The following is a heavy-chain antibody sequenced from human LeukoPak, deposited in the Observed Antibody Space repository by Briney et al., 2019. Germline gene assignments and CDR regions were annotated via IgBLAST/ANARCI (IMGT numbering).Heavy chain of an antibody. V-gene: IGHV3-23*01. Sequence: PGGSLRLSCAASGFTFSSYAMSWVRQAPGKGLEWVSAISGSGGSTYYADSVKGRFTISRDNSKNTLYLQMNSLRAEDTAVYYCAKDLDYNDSSGYWDYWGQGTLVTVSS. CDR1: GFTFSSYA. D-gene: IGHD3-22*01. CDR2: ISGSGGST. J-gene: IGHJ4*02. CDR3: AKDLDYNDSSGYWDY.